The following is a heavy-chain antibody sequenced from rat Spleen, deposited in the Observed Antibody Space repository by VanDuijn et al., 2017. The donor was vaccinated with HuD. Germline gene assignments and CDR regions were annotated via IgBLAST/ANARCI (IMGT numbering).Heavy chain of an antibody. CDR1: GFTFSNYG. CDR3: ARWTCTRRGFDY. CDR2: ISYDVIIT. V-gene: IGHV5-29*01. Sequence: EVQLVESGGDLVQPGRSLKLSCAASGFTFSNYGMAWVRQAPTKGLEWVATISYDVIITYYRDSVKGRFTISRDNAKSTLHLQMDSLRSEDTATYYCARWTCTRRGFDYWGQGVMVTVSS. D-gene: IGHD2-3*01. J-gene: IGHJ2*01.